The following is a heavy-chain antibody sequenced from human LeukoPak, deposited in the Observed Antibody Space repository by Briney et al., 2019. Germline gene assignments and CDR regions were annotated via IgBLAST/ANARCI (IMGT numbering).Heavy chain of an antibody. CDR1: EYTFTGYY. J-gene: IGHJ4*02. CDR2: VNHKSGDT. CDR3: ARGGGYFTG. Sequence: WASVKVSCKASEYTFTGYYIHWVRQAPGQGLEWMGWVNHKSGDTNFAKKFQGRVTMTWDMSITTAYMELTRLRSDDTAVYFCARGGGYFTGWGQGTLVTVSS. V-gene: IGHV1-2*02. D-gene: IGHD2-8*02.